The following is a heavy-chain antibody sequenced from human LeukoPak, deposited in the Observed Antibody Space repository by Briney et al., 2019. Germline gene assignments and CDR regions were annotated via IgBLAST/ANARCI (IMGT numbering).Heavy chain of an antibody. D-gene: IGHD4/OR15-4a*01. CDR3: ARVRFAGPQAFDI. CDR1: GFTFNTYA. CDR2: IWYDGSNK. Sequence: GGSLRLSCAASGFTFNTYAMYWVRQAPGKGLEWVAVIWYDGSNKNYADSVKGRFTISRDNSKNTLYMQVNSLRAEDTAVYYCARVRFAGPQAFDIWGQGTMVTVAS. V-gene: IGHV3-33*01. J-gene: IGHJ3*02.